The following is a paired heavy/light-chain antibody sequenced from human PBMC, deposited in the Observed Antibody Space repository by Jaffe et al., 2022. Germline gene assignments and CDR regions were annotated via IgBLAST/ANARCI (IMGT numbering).Light chain of an antibody. CDR2: RAS. J-gene: IGKJ1*01. V-gene: IGKV1-5*03. CDR1: RSISRW. Sequence: DIQMTQSPSTLSASVGDRVTITCRASRSISRWLAWYQHKPGKAPKLLIYRASSLHTVVPSRFSGSGSETEFTLTISSLQPDDFATYYCQQYSDYPWTFGQGTKVEIK. CDR3: QQYSDYPWT.
Heavy chain of an antibody. CDR1: GFSFSNYA. CDR3: AKRVFDISAGEGLEC. CDR2: IGSSGIDT. Sequence: DVQFLESGGGLVQPGGSLRLSCAASGFSFSNYAMGWVRQAPGKGLDWVSVIGSSGIDTHYADSVKGRFTISRDNSKNTLYLQMNSLSAADTAVYYCAKRVFDISAGEGLECWGQGTLVTVSS. J-gene: IGHJ4*02. V-gene: IGHV3-23*01. D-gene: IGHD3-9*01.